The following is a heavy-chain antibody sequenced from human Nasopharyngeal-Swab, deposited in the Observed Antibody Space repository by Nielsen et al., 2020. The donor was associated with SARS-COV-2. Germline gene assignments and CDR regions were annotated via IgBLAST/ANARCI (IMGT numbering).Heavy chain of an antibody. CDR3: AGAPKQVWSRDYFDT. CDR2: ISSSSSYT. D-gene: IGHD5-18*01. CDR1: GFAFSTYS. J-gene: IGHJ4*02. Sequence: GSLKISCAASGFAFSTYSMNWVRQAPGKGPEWVSSISSSSSYTYYADSVKGRFTISRDNAKNSLYLQMNSLRAEDTAVYYCAGAPKQVWSRDYFDTWGQGMLVTVSS. V-gene: IGHV3-21*01.